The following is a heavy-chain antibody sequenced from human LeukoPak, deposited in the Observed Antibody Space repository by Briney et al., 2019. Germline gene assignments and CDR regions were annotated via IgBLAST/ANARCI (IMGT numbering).Heavy chain of an antibody. CDR2: IDPRDGST. CDR1: GYTFTNYY. CDR3: SREPLLAVNIRMTDGNSWFAP. V-gene: IGHV1-46*01. Sequence: GASVKVSCKASGYTFTNYYMQWLRQAPGQGPEWLGVIDPRDGSTNYAQKFRGRLTLTRDLSSSTGYMGLSGLTSEDTAMYYCSREPLLAVNIRMTDGNSWFAPWGQGTLVTVPS. D-gene: IGHD6-19*01. J-gene: IGHJ5*02.